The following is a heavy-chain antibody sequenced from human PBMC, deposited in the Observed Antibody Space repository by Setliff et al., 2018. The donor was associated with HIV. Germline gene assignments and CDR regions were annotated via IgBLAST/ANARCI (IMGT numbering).Heavy chain of an antibody. Sequence: GESLKISCKGSGYSFSSYWIGWVRQMPGKGLEFMGLLYPADSNIRYSPSFQGQVTISVDKSTNTAFLQWTSLKASDTAMYYCTRLWHENWGGVDYWGQGTLVTVSS. V-gene: IGHV5-51*01. CDR1: GYSFSSYW. CDR3: TRLWHENWGGVDY. J-gene: IGHJ4*02. D-gene: IGHD3-16*01. CDR2: LYPADSNI.